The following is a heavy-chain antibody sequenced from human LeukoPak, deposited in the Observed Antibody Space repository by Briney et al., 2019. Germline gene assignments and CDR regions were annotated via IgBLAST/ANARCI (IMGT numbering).Heavy chain of an antibody. V-gene: IGHV3-21*01. CDR2: ITRSSYI. D-gene: IGHD3-3*01. Sequence: GGSLRLSCAASGFTFSSYSMNWVRQAPGKGLEWVSSITRSSYIYYADSVKGRFTISRDNAKNSLYLQMNSLRAEDTAVYYCARELRRLGWDYYYMDVWGKGTTVTVSS. J-gene: IGHJ6*03. CDR1: GFTFSSYS. CDR3: ARELRRLGWDYYYMDV.